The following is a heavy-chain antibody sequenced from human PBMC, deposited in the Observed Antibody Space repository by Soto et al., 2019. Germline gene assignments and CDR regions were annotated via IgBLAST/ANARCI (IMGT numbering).Heavy chain of an antibody. J-gene: IGHJ4*02. Sequence: QLQLQESGPGLVKPSETLSLSCTVSGGSINRSGYYWAWVRQPPGKGLEWIGSISYSGTTYYNSSLKSRDTRSADTSKNQSSLNLSSVTAADTAVFYCVRHAPNPNFDYGGQGTLFTVSS. D-gene: IGHD7-27*01. CDR2: ISYSGTT. CDR1: GGSINRSGYY. V-gene: IGHV4-39*01. CDR3: VRHAPNPNFDY.